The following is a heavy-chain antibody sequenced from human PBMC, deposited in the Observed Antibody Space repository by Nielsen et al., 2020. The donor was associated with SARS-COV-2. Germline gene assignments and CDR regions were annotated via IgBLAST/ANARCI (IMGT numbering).Heavy chain of an antibody. CDR2: ISYDGSNK. CDR3: AKDLSGTKGTFVY. Sequence: GESLKISCAASGFTFSSYGMHWVRQAPGKGLEWVAVISYDGSNKYYADSVKGRFTISRDNSKNTLYLQMNSLRAEDTAVYYCAKDLSGTKGTFVYWGQGTLVTVSS. J-gene: IGHJ4*02. D-gene: IGHD1-1*01. CDR1: GFTFSSYG. V-gene: IGHV3-30*18.